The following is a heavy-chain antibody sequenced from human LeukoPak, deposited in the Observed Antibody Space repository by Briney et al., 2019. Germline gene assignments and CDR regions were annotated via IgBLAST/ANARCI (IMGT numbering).Heavy chain of an antibody. CDR1: GFTFSSYA. V-gene: IGHV3-30*04. J-gene: IGHJ6*02. D-gene: IGHD3-16*01. CDR2: ISYDGSNK. Sequence: TGGSLRLSCAASGFTFSSYAMHWVRQAPGKGLEWVAVISYDGSNKYYADSVKGRFTISRDNSKNTLYLQMNSLRAEDTAVYYCARDWGYYYYYGMDVWGQGTTVTVSS. CDR3: ARDWGYYYYYGMDV.